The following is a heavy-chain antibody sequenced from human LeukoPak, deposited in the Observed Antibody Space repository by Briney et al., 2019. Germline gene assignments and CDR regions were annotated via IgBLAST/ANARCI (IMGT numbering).Heavy chain of an antibody. D-gene: IGHD3-3*01. V-gene: IGHV1-2*02. CDR3: ASPYDDHLFYLFDY. Sequence: ASVKVSCKASVYTFTGYYIHWVGQAPGQGLQWMGWINPDSGGTNYARKFQGRVTMTRDTSISTTDMYLSSLTSDDTAVYYFASPYDDHLFYLFDYWGQGTLVTVSS. CDR2: INPDSGGT. CDR1: VYTFTGYY. J-gene: IGHJ4*02.